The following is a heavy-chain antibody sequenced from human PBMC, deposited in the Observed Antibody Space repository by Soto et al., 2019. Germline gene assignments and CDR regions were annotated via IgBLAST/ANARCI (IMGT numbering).Heavy chain of an antibody. J-gene: IGHJ4*02. CDR3: ARAGQYYDASAYAD. D-gene: IGHD3-22*01. CDR2: ISVYNGNT. CDR1: GYSFVTSG. Sequence: QVKLVQSGTEVKKPGASIKVSCKASGYSFVTSGMTWVRQAPGQGLEWMGWISVYNGNTNYDQKLQDRVTMTTVTSTNTADLEVRNLRSDDTAVYYCARAGQYYDASAYADWGQGTLVTVSS. V-gene: IGHV1-18*01.